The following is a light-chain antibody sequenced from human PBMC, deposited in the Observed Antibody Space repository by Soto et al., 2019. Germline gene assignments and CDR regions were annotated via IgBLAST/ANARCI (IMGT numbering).Light chain of an antibody. CDR1: QSIGSW. CDR3: HQYNSYWT. V-gene: IGKV1-5*03. J-gene: IGKJ1*01. Sequence: DTQMTQSPSTLSASVGDRVTITCRASQSIGSWLAWYQQKPGKAPKLLIYKTSILENGVPSRFSGSGSGTEFTLSIRSLQPDDFATYYCHQYNSYWTFGQGTRWISN. CDR2: KTS.